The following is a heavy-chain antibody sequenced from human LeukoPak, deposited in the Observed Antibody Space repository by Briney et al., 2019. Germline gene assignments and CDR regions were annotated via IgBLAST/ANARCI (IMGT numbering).Heavy chain of an antibody. J-gene: IGHJ4*02. D-gene: IGHD3-3*01. CDR1: GGSISSSSYY. CDR2: IYYSGST. CDR3: ASYTTTPTYYDFWSGYYTSDY. Sequence: SETLSLTCTVSGGSISSSSYYWGWIRQPPGKGLEWIGNIYYSGSTYYNPSLKSRVTISVDTSKNQFALKLSSVTAADTAVYYCASYTTTPTYYDFWSGYYTSDYWGQGTLVTVSS. V-gene: IGHV4-39*06.